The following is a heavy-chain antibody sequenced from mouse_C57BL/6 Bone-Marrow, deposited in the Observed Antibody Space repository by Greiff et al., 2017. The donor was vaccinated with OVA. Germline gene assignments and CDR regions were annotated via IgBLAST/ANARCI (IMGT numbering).Heavy chain of an antibody. V-gene: IGHV5-12*01. J-gene: IGHJ4*01. D-gene: IGHD1-1*01. CDR1: GFTFSDYY. CDR3: ARRILRGDAMDY. CDR2: ISNGGGST. Sequence: EVHLVESGGGLVQPGGSLKLSCAASGFTFSDYYMYWVRQTPEKRLEWVAYISNGGGSTYYPDTVKGRFTISRDNAKNTLYLQMSRLKSEDTAMYYCARRILRGDAMDYWGQGTSVTVSS.